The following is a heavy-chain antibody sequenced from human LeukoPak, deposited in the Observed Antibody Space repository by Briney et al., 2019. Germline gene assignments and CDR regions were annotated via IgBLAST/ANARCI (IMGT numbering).Heavy chain of an antibody. V-gene: IGHV3-74*01. CDR1: GFTFSSYW. D-gene: IGHD3-22*01. CDR3: ARVGSCGFYVFDY. Sequence: GGSLRLSCAASGFTFSSYWMHWVRQAPGKGLVWVSRINSDGSSTSYADSVKGRFTISRDNAKNTLYLQMNSLRAEDTAVYYCARVGSCGFYVFDYWGQGTLVTVSS. CDR2: INSDGSST. J-gene: IGHJ4*02.